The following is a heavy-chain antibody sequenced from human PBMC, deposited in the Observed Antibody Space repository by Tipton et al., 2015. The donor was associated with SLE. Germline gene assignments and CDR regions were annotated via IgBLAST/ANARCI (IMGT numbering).Heavy chain of an antibody. J-gene: IGHJ4*02. D-gene: IGHD1-26*01. V-gene: IGHV3-21*01. Sequence: SLRLSCATSGFTFSTYSMNWVRQAPGKGLEWVSSITSSSIYIYYADSVKGRFTISRDNSKNTLYLQMNSLRAEDTAVYYCAKGNQWEPPLGYWGQGTLVTVSS. CDR3: AKGNQWEPPLGY. CDR1: GFTFSTYS. CDR2: ITSSSIYI.